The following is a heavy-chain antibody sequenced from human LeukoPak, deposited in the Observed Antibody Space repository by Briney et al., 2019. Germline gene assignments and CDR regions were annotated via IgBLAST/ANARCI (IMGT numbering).Heavy chain of an antibody. CDR3: AENHRYNH. D-gene: IGHD1-14*01. J-gene: IGHJ5*02. Sequence: PGGSLRLSCAASGFSFSNAWMSWVRQAPGKGLEWVGRIKTKTDGETTDYAAPVKGRFTISRDDSKNTLYLQMNSLKTVDTAVYYCAENHRYNHWGQGTLVTVSS. CDR1: GFSFSNAW. V-gene: IGHV3-15*01. CDR2: IKTKTDGETT.